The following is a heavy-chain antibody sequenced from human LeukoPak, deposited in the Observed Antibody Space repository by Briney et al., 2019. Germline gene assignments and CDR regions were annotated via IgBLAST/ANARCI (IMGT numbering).Heavy chain of an antibody. CDR3: ARGSNPVGYYYYYMDV. Sequence: PGGSLRLSCAASGFTFSSYSMNWVRQAPGKGLELVSSISSSSSYIYYADSVKGRSTISRDNAKNSLYLQMNSLRAEDTAVYYCARGSNPVGYYYYYMDVWGKGTTVTVSS. J-gene: IGHJ6*03. D-gene: IGHD4-11*01. V-gene: IGHV3-21*01. CDR2: ISSSSSYI. CDR1: GFTFSSYS.